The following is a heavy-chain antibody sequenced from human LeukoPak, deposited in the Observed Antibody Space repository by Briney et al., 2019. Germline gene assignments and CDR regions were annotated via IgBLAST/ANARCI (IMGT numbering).Heavy chain of an antibody. CDR1: GFTFSTYG. CDR2: IRRTGGSA. V-gene: IGHV3-23*01. Sequence: GGSLRLSCAASGFTFSTYGMSWVRQAPGKGLEWVSSIRRTGGSAYYADSVKGRFTISRDNSKNTLYRQMNTLRAEDTAVYYGAKGRGDCTSISYPTPFDFWGQRTLVTVSA. J-gene: IGHJ4*02. CDR3: AKGRGDCTSISYPTPFDF. D-gene: IGHD2-2*01.